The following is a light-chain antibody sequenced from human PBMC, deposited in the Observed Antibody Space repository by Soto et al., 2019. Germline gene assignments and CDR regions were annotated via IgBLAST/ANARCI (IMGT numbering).Light chain of an antibody. J-gene: IGLJ7*01. CDR2: VNSGGSH. CDR3: PTWGTGSAIVV. CDR1: SGHSNYA. V-gene: IGLV4-69*01. Sequence: QAVLTQSPSASASLGASVKLTCTLSSGHSNYAIAWHQQQPEKGPRYLMKVNSGGSHIKWDGLPAGFSGSSSGAERYLFISSLQSEDEADYYCPTWGTGSAIVVFGGGTQLTVL.